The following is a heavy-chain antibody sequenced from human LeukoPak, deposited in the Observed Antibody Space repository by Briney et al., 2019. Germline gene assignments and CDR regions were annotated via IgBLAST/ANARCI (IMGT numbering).Heavy chain of an antibody. J-gene: IGHJ4*02. CDR2: INSDGSST. V-gene: IGHV3-74*01. CDR3: ARGPSYESSGYYVGEFDY. Sequence: GGSLRLSCAASGFTFSSYWMHWVRQAPGKGLVWVSRINSDGSSTSYADSVKGRFTISRDNARNTLYLQMNSLRAEDTAVYYCARGPSYESSGYYVGEFDYWGQGTLVTVSS. D-gene: IGHD3-22*01. CDR1: GFTFSSYW.